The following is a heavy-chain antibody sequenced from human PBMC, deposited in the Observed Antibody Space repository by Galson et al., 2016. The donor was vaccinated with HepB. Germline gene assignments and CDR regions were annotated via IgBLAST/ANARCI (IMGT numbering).Heavy chain of an antibody. CDR3: AREGLSSSWYMPLYYFDS. CDR2: ISDTGDRT. CDR1: GVTFSGFP. D-gene: IGHD6-13*01. V-gene: IGHV3-23*01. Sequence: SLRLSCAASGVTFSGFPVTWVRQAPGKGLEWVSVISDTGDRTYYADSVKGRFTISRDNSRKILYLHMSSLRAEDTAVYYCAREGLSSSWYMPLYYFDSWGQGTLVTVSS. J-gene: IGHJ4*02.